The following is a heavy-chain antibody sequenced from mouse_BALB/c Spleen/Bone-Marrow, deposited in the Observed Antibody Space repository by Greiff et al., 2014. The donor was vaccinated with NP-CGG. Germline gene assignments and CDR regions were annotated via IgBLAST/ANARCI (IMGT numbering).Heavy chain of an antibody. CDR3: GLGTWDNESPFAY. V-gene: IGHV1-4*01. D-gene: IGHD2-14*01. Sequence: VQLQESGAELVRPGASVKMSCKASGYTFTSYTMHWVKQRPGQGLEWIGYINPSSGYTNYNQKFKDKATLTADKSSSTAYMQRSSLTSEDSADYYAGLGTWDNESPFAYWGQGTLVTVSA. CDR1: GYTFTSYT. J-gene: IGHJ3*01. CDR2: INPSSGYT.